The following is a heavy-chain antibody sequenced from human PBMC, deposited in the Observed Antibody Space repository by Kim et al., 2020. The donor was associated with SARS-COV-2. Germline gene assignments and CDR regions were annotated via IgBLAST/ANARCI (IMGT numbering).Heavy chain of an antibody. D-gene: IGHD1-1*01. V-gene: IGHV4-39*01. CDR1: GGSISSSSYY. J-gene: IGHJ4*02. CDR2: IYYSGST. Sequence: SQTLSLTCTVSGGSISSSSYYWGWIRQPPGKGLEWIGSIYYSGSTYYNPSLKSRVTISVDTSKNQFSLKLSSVTAADTAVYYCARLEREADYWGQGTLVTVSS. CDR3: ARLEREADY.